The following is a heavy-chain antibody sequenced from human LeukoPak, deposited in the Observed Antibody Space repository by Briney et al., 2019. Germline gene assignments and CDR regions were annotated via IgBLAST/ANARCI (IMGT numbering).Heavy chain of an antibody. V-gene: IGHV4-39*01. D-gene: IGHD5-18*01. J-gene: IGHJ5*02. CDR2: IYYSGST. CDR1: GGSISSSSYS. CDR3: ASSAWGGYSYDNWFDP. Sequence: SETLSLTCTVSGGSISSSSYSWGWIRQPPGKGLEWIGSIYYSGSTYYNPSLKSRVTISVDTSKNQFSLKLSSVTAADTAVYYCASSAWGGYSYDNWFDPWGQGTLVTVSS.